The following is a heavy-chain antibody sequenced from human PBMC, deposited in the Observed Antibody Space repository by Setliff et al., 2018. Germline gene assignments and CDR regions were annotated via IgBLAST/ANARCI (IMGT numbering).Heavy chain of an antibody. V-gene: IGHV3-7*01. D-gene: IGHD3-10*01. Sequence: GSLRLSCAASGFTFSSYWMNWVRQAPGKGLEWVANIKQDGSEKYYVDSVKGRFTISRDNAKNSLYLQMNSLRAEDTAVYYCARDGGVLWFGELSGWGQGTLVTVSS. CDR3: ARDGGVLWFGELSG. CDR2: IKQDGSEK. J-gene: IGHJ4*02. CDR1: GFTFSSYW.